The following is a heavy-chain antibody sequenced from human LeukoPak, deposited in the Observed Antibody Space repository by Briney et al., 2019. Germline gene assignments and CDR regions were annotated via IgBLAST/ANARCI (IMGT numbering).Heavy chain of an antibody. D-gene: IGHD3-10*01. CDR1: GYTFGSYG. Sequence: ASVKVSCKASGYTFGSYGVTWVRQAPGQGLEWMGWINGYNGNTNLAQKFQGRVSLTTDTSATTAYMEQRSLTSDDTAVYYCAKDYSGSGSVHFEHWGQGTLVTVSS. CDR2: INGYNGNT. J-gene: IGHJ4*02. V-gene: IGHV1-18*01. CDR3: AKDYSGSGSVHFEH.